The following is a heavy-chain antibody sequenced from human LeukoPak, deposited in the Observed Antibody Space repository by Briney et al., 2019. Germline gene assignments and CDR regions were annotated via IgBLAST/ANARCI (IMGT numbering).Heavy chain of an antibody. D-gene: IGHD3-16*02. CDR3: ARASLSGRSAFDI. CDR1: GGSFSGYY. CDR2: INHSGST. J-gene: IGHJ3*02. Sequence: SETLSLTCAVYGGSFSGYYWSWIRQPPGKGLEWIGEINHSGSTNYNPSLKSRVTISVDTSKNQFSLKLSSVTAADTAVYYCARASLSGRSAFDIWGQGTMVTVSS. V-gene: IGHV4-34*01.